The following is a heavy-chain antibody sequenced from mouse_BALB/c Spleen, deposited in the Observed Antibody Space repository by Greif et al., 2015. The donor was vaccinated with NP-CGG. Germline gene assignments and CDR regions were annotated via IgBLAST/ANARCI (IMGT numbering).Heavy chain of an antibody. V-gene: IGHV1S81*02. CDR2: INPSNGGT. CDR1: GYTFTSYY. D-gene: IGHD2-2*01. CDR3: TRFLYYGYDGSYFDY. J-gene: IGHJ2*01. Sequence: QVQLQQSGAELVRPGASVKLSCKASGYTFTSYYMYWVKQRPGQGLEWIGEINPSNGGTNFNEKFKSKATLTVDKSSSTAYMQLSSLTSEDSAVYYCTRFLYYGYDGSYFDYWGQGTTLTVSS.